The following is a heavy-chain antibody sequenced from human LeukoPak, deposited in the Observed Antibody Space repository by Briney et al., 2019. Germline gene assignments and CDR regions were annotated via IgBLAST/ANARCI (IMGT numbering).Heavy chain of an antibody. CDR2: INPNSGGT. J-gene: IGHJ4*02. D-gene: IGHD1-26*01. CDR3: ARFIFEGATAFDY. CDR1: GYTFTGYY. Sequence: ASVKVSCKASGYTFTGYYMHWVRQAPGQGLEWMGWINPNSGGTNYAQKLQGRVTMTTDTSTSTAYMELRSLRSDDTAVYYCARFIFEGATAFDYWGQGTLVTVSS. V-gene: IGHV1-2*02.